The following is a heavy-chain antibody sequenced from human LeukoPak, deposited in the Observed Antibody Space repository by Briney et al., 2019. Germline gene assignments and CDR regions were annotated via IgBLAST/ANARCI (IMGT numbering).Heavy chain of an antibody. D-gene: IGHD2-2*01. CDR1: GYTFTSYY. Sequence: ASVKVSCKASGYTFTSYYMHWVRQAPGQGLEWMGIINPSGGSTSYAQKFQGRVTMTRDTSISTAYMELSRLRSDDTAVYYCARVSCSSTSCYLPFDYWGQGTLVTVSS. J-gene: IGHJ4*02. CDR3: ARVSCSSTSCYLPFDY. CDR2: INPSGGST. V-gene: IGHV1-46*01.